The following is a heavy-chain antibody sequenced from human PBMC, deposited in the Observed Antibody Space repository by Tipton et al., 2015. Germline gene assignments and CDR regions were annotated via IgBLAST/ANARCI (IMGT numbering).Heavy chain of an antibody. J-gene: IGHJ5*02. CDR1: GGSVTSNNYF. CDR3: ARGGAGYYYDSVGYLS. D-gene: IGHD3-22*01. CDR2: IFHSGST. Sequence: PGLVKPSETLSLTCSVSGGSVTSNNYFWSWIRQPPGKGLEWIGYIFHSGSTSYNPSLRSRVFISIDTSKNQFSLKLNSVTAADTAVYYCARGGAGYYYDSVGYLSWGQGTLVTVSS. V-gene: IGHV4-61*01.